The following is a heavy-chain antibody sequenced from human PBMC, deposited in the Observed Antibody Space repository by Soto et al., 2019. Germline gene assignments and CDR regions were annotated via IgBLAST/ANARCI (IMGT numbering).Heavy chain of an antibody. J-gene: IGHJ6*02. CDR1: GFIFSDYS. Sequence: XVSLRLSCAASGFIFSDYSMNWVRQAPGKGLEWVSYITKTSGTKDYAASVKGRFTISRDNAKNSLYLQMNSLRDEDTAVYYCAREAGMDVWGQGTTVTVS. V-gene: IGHV3-48*02. CDR2: ITKTSGTK. CDR3: AREAGMDV.